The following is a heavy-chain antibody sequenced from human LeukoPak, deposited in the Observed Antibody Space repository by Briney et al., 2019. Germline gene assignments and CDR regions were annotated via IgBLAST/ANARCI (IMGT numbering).Heavy chain of an antibody. Sequence: GGSLRLSCAASGFTFSDYYMSWIRQAPGKGLEWVSYISSSSSYTNYADSVKGRFTISRDNAKNSLYLQMNSLRAEDTAVYYCARDPTMVRVSDTINWFDPWGQATLVTVSS. V-gene: IGHV3-11*06. CDR3: ARDPTMVRVSDTINWFDP. J-gene: IGHJ5*02. D-gene: IGHD3-10*01. CDR2: ISSSSSYT. CDR1: GFTFSDYY.